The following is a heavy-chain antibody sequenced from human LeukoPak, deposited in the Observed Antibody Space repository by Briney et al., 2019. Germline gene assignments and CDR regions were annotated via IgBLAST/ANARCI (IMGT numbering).Heavy chain of an antibody. CDR1: GFTFSSYA. J-gene: IGHJ4*02. D-gene: IGHD6-13*01. CDR3: AKDLKAAAGIGPFFFDY. V-gene: IGHV3-23*01. Sequence: GGSLRLSCAASGFTFSSYAMSWVRQAPGKGLEWVSAISGSGGSTYYADSVKGRFTISRDNSKNTLYLQMNSLRAEDTAVYYCAKDLKAAAGIGPFFFDYWGQGTLVTVSS. CDR2: ISGSGGST.